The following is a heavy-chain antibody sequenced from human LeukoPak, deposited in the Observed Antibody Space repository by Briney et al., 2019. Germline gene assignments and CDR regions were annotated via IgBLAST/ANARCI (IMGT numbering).Heavy chain of an antibody. Sequence: PGGSLRLSCAASGFTFSDYYMSWIRQAPGKGLEWVSYISSSGSTIYYADSVKGRFTISRDNAKNSLYLQMNSLRAEDTAVYYCEGNSLQTYYDILTGYHTYYFDYWGQGTLVTVSS. CDR1: GFTFSDYY. CDR3: EGNSLQTYYDILTGYHTYYFDY. J-gene: IGHJ4*02. D-gene: IGHD3-9*01. CDR2: ISSSGSTI. V-gene: IGHV3-11*01.